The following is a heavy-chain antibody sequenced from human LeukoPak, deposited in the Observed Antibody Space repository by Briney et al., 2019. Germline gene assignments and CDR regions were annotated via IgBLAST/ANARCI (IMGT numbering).Heavy chain of an antibody. V-gene: IGHV4-30-4*01. CDR2: IYYSGNT. CDR3: ATMLRVATPYFQH. CDR1: GGSISSGDYY. D-gene: IGHD5-12*01. Sequence: SETLSLTCTVSGGSISSGDYYWSWIRQPPGKGLEWIGCIYYSGNTYYNPSLKSRVTISVDTSKNQFSLKLSSVTAADTAVYYCATMLRVATPYFQHWGQGTLVTVSS. J-gene: IGHJ1*01.